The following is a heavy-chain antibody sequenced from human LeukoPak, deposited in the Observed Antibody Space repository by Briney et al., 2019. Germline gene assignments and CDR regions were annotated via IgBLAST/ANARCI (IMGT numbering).Heavy chain of an antibody. CDR3: AREESGGYFDY. J-gene: IGHJ4*02. CDR2: ISPTGSST. CDR1: GFTFTNYY. D-gene: IGHD2-8*02. Sequence: ASVKVSCKASGFTFTNYYMHWVRQAPGQWLEWMGLISPTGSSTNYAQKFRGRVTMTRDTSTTTVYMELSSLRSEDTAVYYCAREESGGYFDYWGQGTLVTVSS. V-gene: IGHV1-46*01.